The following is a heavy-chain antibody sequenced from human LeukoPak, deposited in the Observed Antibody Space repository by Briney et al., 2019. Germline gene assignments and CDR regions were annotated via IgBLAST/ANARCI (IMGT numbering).Heavy chain of an antibody. CDR3: ARGGRGYSYGNLDY. Sequence: TGRSLRLSCEASGFTVSSNHMSWVRQAPGKGLESVSIIYNAGSKYYADSVKGRFTISRESSKNMMYLQMNSLRAEDTAVYCCARGGRGYSYGNLDYWGEGTLVTVSS. D-gene: IGHD5-18*01. J-gene: IGHJ4*02. CDR2: IYNAGSK. V-gene: IGHV3-53*01. CDR1: GFTVSSNH.